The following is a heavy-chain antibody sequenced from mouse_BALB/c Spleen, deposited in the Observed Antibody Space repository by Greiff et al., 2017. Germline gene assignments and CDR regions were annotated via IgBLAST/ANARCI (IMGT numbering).Heavy chain of an antibody. CDR3: ARHELERSWFAY. J-gene: IGHJ3*01. Sequence: EVKLMESGGGLVKPGGSLKLSCAASGFAFSSYDMSWVRQTPEKRLEWVAYISSGGGSTYYPDTVKGRFTISRDNAKNTLYLQMSSLKSEDTAMYYCARHELERSWFAYWGQGTLVTVSA. CDR1: GFAFSSYD. CDR2: ISSGGGST. V-gene: IGHV5-12-1*01.